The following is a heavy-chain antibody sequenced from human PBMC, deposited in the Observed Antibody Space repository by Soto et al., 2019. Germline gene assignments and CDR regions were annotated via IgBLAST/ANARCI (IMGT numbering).Heavy chain of an antibody. V-gene: IGHV4-39*01. CDR3: ARHTPAISISDH. D-gene: IGHD2-15*01. CDR2: IYYSGST. J-gene: IGHJ4*02. CDR1: GGSINTYY. Sequence: SETLSLTCTVSGGSINTYYWGWIRQPPGKGLEWIGSIYYSGSTYYNPSLKSRVTISVDTSKNQFSLKLSSVTAADTAVYYCARHTPAISISDHWGQGTQVTVSS.